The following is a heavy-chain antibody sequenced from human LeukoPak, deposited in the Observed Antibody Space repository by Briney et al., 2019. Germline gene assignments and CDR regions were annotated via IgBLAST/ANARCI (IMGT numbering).Heavy chain of an antibody. J-gene: IGHJ4*02. CDR2: ISSSSSYI. CDR1: GFTFSSYS. D-gene: IGHD4/OR15-4a*01. V-gene: IGHV3-21*06. CDR3: AMAGDYGDYFDY. Sequence: GGSLRLSCAASGFTFSSYSMNWVRQAPGKGLEWVSSISSSSSYIYYADSVKGRFTISRDNAKNSLYPQMNSLRAEDTAVYYCAMAGDYGDYFDYWGQGTLVTVSS.